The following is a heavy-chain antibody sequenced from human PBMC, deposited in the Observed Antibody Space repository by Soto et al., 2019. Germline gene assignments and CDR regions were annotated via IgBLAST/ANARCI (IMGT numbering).Heavy chain of an antibody. J-gene: IGHJ6*03. CDR1: GFTFSSYN. CDR3: ARPGVPSDFYYYMDV. Sequence: PGGSLRLSCAASGFTFSSYNMNWVRQAPGKGLEWVSYISSSSSTIYYADSVKGRFTISRDNAKKSLYLQLNSLRAEDTAVYYCARPGVPSDFYYYMDVWGKGTTVTVSS. CDR2: ISSSSSTI. V-gene: IGHV3-48*01. D-gene: IGHD7-27*01.